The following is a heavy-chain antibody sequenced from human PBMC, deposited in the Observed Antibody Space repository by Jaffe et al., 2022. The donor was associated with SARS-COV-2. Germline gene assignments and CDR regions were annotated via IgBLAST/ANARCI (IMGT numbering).Heavy chain of an antibody. CDR2: IYYSGST. CDR3: ARSRQAQWEAGDAFDI. D-gene: IGHD1-26*01. V-gene: IGHV4-59*01. Sequence: QVQLQESGPGLVKPSETLSLTCTVSGGSISNYYWSWIRQPPGKGLEWIGYIYYSGSTNYNPSLKSRFTISVDTSKNQFSLKLTSVTAADTAVYYCARSRQAQWEAGDAFDIWGQGTMVSVSS. J-gene: IGHJ3*02. CDR1: GGSISNYY.